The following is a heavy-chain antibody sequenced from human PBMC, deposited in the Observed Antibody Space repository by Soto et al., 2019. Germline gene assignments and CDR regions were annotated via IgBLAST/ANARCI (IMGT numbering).Heavy chain of an antibody. CDR2: ISTYSGDT. J-gene: IGHJ5*02. D-gene: IGHD5-12*01. Sequence: ASVKVSCKASGYTFFTYDISWVRQAPGQGLEWKGWISTYSGDTKYAQKFQGRVTMTTDTSTTTAYLELRSLRSDDTAVYYCARHHGPTTSENWFDPWGQGTLVTV. CDR1: GYTFFTYD. CDR3: ARHHGPTTSENWFDP. V-gene: IGHV1-18*01.